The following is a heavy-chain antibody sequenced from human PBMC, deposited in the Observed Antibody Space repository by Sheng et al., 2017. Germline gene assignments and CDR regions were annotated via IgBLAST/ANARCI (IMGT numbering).Heavy chain of an antibody. Sequence: QVQLQESGPGLVKHSETLSLTCTVSGGSISSYYWSWIRQPPGKGLEWIGYIYYSGSTNYNPSLKSRVTISVDTSKNQFSLKLSSVTAADTAVYYCASFPPNYDFWSGDDPWGQGTLVTVSS. CDR1: GGSISSYY. D-gene: IGHD3-3*01. J-gene: IGHJ5*02. CDR3: ASFPPNYDFWSGDDP. V-gene: IGHV4-59*01. CDR2: IYYSGST.